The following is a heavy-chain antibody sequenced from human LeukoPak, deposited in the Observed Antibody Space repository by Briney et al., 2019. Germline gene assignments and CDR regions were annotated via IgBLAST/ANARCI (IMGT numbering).Heavy chain of an antibody. J-gene: IGHJ3*02. CDR3: ARSYYDSSGYYNHDAFDI. Sequence: QPGGSLRLSCAASGFFFNTYWMNWVRHAPGKGLVWVSRIKSDGTNTTYADSVKGRFTISRDNAKNTLYLQMNSLRAEDTAVYYCARSYYDSSGYYNHDAFDIWGQGTMVTVSS. V-gene: IGHV3-74*01. CDR2: IKSDGTNT. D-gene: IGHD3-22*01. CDR1: GFFFNTYW.